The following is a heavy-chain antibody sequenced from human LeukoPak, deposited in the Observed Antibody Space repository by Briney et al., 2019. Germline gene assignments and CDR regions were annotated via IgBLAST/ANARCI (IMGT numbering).Heavy chain of an antibody. CDR2: IGCSGGST. J-gene: IGHJ4*02. CDR1: GFTFRNYA. D-gene: IGHD3-10*01. Sequence: PGGSLRLSCAASGFTFRNYAMSWVRQAPGKGLEWVSAIGCSGGSTYYVDSVKGRFTISRDNSKNTLYLQMNSLRAEDTAVYYCAKDPITMIRGVNNDIDYWGQGTLVTVSS. CDR3: AKDPITMIRGVNNDIDY. V-gene: IGHV3-23*01.